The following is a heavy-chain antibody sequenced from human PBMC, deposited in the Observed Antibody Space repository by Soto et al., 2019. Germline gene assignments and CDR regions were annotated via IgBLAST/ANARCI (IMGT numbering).Heavy chain of an antibody. J-gene: IGHJ4*02. D-gene: IGHD3-16*01. CDR3: AHKVWGERILDY. CDR2: VYWDDSK. CDR1: GFSLSTSGVG. V-gene: IGHV2-5*02. Sequence: QITLKESGPPLVKPTQTLTLTCTFSGFSLSTSGVGVGWIRQPPGKALEWLAIVYWDDSKHYIPSLESSLTITKDTAKNQVVLTTTNMDPVDTATDYCAHKVWGERILDYWGQGTLVTVSP.